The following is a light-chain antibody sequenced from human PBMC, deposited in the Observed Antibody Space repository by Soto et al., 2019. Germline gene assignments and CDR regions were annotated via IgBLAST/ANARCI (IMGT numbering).Light chain of an antibody. CDR2: DAS. V-gene: IGKV1-5*01. Sequence: DIQMTQSPSTLSASVGDRVTITCRASESASRCVAWYHQKQGKAPKFLIYDASSLNSGVPSRFSGSGSGTEFPLTISSLQPDESSTYFCQQYNSYPLYTFGQGTKLEIK. CDR3: QQYNSYPLYT. J-gene: IGKJ2*01. CDR1: ESASRC.